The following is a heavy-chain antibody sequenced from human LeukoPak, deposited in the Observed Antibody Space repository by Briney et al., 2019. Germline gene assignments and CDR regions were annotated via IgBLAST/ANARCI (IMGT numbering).Heavy chain of an antibody. J-gene: IGHJ3*02. CDR1: GCTFTSYG. D-gene: IGHD3-10*01. Sequence: ASVKVSCKASGCTFTSYGISWVRQAPGQGLEWMGWISAYNGNTNYAQKLQGRVTMTTDTSTSTAYMELRSLRSGDTAVYYCARDRSVHDAFDIWGQGTMVTVSS. CDR3: ARDRSVHDAFDI. V-gene: IGHV1-18*01. CDR2: ISAYNGNT.